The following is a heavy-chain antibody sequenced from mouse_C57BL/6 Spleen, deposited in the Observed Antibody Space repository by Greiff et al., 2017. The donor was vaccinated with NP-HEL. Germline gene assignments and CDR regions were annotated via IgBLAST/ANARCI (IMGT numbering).Heavy chain of an antibody. D-gene: IGHD1-1*01. CDR3: AREGFTTVVANGAYYFDY. J-gene: IGHJ2*01. Sequence: QVQLKQSGAELARPGASVKLSCKASGYTFTSYGISWVKQRTGQGLEWIGEIYPRSGNTYYNEKFKGKATLTADKSSSTAYMELRSLTSEDSAVYFCAREGFTTVVANGAYYFDYWGQGTTLTVSS. V-gene: IGHV1-81*01. CDR2: IYPRSGNT. CDR1: GYTFTSYG.